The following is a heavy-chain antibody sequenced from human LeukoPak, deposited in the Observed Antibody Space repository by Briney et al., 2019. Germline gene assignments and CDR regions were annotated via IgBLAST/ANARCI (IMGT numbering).Heavy chain of an antibody. CDR1: GFTFDDYG. CDR2: INWNGGST. CDR3: ARVPPSVGEATSEYFQD. V-gene: IGHV3-20*04. J-gene: IGHJ1*01. D-gene: IGHD1-26*01. Sequence: GGSLRLSCAASGFTFDDYGMSWVRQAPGKGLEWVSGINWNGGSTGYADSVKGRFTISRDNAKNSLYLQMNSLRAEDTALYYCARVPPSVGEATSEYFQDWGQGTLVTVSS.